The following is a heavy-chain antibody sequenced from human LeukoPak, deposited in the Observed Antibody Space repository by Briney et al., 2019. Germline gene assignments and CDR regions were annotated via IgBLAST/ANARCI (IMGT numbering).Heavy chain of an antibody. J-gene: IGHJ3*02. CDR1: GGSISTYY. CDR3: ARIDYSALSHAFDI. D-gene: IGHD4/OR15-4a*01. Sequence: SETLSLTCTVSGGSISTYYWSWIRQPPGKELEWIGYIYYSGSTNYNPSLKSRVTISVDTSKNQFSLRLSSVTAADTAVYYCARIDYSALSHAFDIWGQGTTVTVSS. CDR2: IYYSGST. V-gene: IGHV4-59*08.